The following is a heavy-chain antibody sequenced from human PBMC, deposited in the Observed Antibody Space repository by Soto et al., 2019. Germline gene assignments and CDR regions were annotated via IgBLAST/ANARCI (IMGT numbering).Heavy chain of an antibody. D-gene: IGHD3-10*01. CDR3: ARGSRGVRFDP. CDR1: GYTFTSYD. V-gene: IGHV1-8*01. Sequence: ASVKVSCKASGYTFTSYDINWLRQATGQGLEWMGWMNPDSGNTGYAQNFQGRVTMTRNTSISTAYMELSSLRSEDTAVYYCARGSRGVRFDPWGQGTLVTVSS. J-gene: IGHJ5*02. CDR2: MNPDSGNT.